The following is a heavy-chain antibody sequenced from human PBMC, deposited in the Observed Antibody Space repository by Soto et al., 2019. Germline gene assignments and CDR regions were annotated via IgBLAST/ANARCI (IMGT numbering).Heavy chain of an antibody. V-gene: IGHV1-24*01. CDR2: FDPEDGET. J-gene: IGHJ4*02. CDR3: ATGGRDDCWSGYLGPLY. CDR1: GYTLTELS. Sequence: ASVKVSCKVSGYTLTELSMHWVRQAPGKGLEWMGGFDPEDGETIYAQKFQGRVTMTEDTSTDTAYMELSSLRSEDTAVYYCATGGRDDCWSGYLGPLYWVQGTLVTVSA. D-gene: IGHD3-3*01.